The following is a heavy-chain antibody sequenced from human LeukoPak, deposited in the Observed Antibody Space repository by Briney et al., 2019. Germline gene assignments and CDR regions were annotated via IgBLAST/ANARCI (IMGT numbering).Heavy chain of an antibody. CDR2: INPSGGST. CDR3: ARGPRPLYYFDY. V-gene: IGHV1-46*01. Sequence: GASVKVSCKASGYTFISSYMHWVRQAPGQGLEWMGIINPSGGSTSYAQKFQGRVTMTRDMSTSTVYMELSSLRSEDTAVYYCARGPRPLYYFDYWGQGTLVTVSS. J-gene: IGHJ4*02. CDR1: GYTFISSY.